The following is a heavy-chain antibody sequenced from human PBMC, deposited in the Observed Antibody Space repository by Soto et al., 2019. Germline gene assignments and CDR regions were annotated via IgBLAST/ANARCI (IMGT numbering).Heavy chain of an antibody. Sequence: QITLKESGPTLVRPTQTLTLTCTFSGFSLNFGGVHVGWIRQPPGKALEWLALIYWDDNKRYSPSLRSRLTVTKDTSKKQVVLTMTNMDPADTASYWCASGGETTYSFDYWGQGTLVIVSS. CDR2: IYWDDNK. V-gene: IGHV2-5*02. CDR1: GFSLNFGGVH. J-gene: IGHJ4*02. D-gene: IGHD3-16*01. CDR3: ASGGETTYSFDY.